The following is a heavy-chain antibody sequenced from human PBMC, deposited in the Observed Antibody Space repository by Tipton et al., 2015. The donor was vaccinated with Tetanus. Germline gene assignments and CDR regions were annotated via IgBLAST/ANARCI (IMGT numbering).Heavy chain of an antibody. CDR2: INHSGST. Sequence: TLSLTCAVYGASFSDYYWSWIRQAPGKGLEWIGEINHSGSTNHNPSLKSRVTISADMSKNQFSLKLTSVTAADTATYYCARMGFTYGQVVYWGQGTLVTVAS. CDR1: GASFSDYY. J-gene: IGHJ4*02. V-gene: IGHV4-34*01. D-gene: IGHD5-18*01. CDR3: ARMGFTYGQVVY.